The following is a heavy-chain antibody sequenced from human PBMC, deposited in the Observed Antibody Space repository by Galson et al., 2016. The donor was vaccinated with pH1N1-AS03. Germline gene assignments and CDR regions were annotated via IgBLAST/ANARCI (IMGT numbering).Heavy chain of an antibody. CDR2: ISHSGIT. D-gene: IGHD6-13*01. Sequence: SETLSLTCTVSGGSLTDYQWSWIRQSPGKGLEWIGEISHSGITDYNPSLKSRVSISVHTSKDQFCLNTSSMTAGDAAVYYCARGNPFLGSSWYEDAWGQGTLVIFSS. V-gene: IGHV4-34*01. CDR3: ARGNPFLGSSWYEDA. J-gene: IGHJ5*02. CDR1: GGSLTDYQ.